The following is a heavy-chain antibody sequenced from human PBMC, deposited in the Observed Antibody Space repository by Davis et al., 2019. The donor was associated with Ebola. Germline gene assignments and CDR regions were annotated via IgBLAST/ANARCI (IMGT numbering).Heavy chain of an antibody. CDR2: ISGSGGRT. V-gene: IGHV3-23*01. J-gene: IGHJ6*02. CDR1: GFTFSSYA. D-gene: IGHD3-10*01. Sequence: GGSLRLSCAASGFTFSSYAMSWVRQAPGKGLEWVSGISGSGGRTYYADSVKGRFTISRDNSKNTLYLQMNSLRAEDTAVYYCAKEIGGFRELYYYGMDVWGQGTTVTVSS. CDR3: AKEIGGFRELYYYGMDV.